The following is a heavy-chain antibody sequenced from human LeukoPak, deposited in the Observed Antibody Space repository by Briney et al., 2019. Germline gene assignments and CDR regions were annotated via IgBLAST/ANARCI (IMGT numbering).Heavy chain of an antibody. D-gene: IGHD6-19*01. V-gene: IGHV3-21*01. CDR3: ARVGLPAYSNGGLEN. CDR2: ISSRSTYI. J-gene: IGHJ4*02. Sequence: KAGGSLRLSCVASGFTFSSYNMNWVRQAPGKGLEWVSSISSRSTYIYYADSLKGRFTISRDNAKNSLYLQMNSLRAEDTAVYFCARVGLPAYSNGGLENWGQGTLVTVSS. CDR1: GFTFSSYN.